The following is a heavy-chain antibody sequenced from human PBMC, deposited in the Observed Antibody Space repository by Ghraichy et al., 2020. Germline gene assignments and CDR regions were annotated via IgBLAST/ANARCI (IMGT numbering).Heavy chain of an antibody. Sequence: ASVKVSCKASGDTFSSNYMHWVRQAPGQGFEWMGWINPNTGATTYAQKFQGRVTMTRDTPISTAYMELSRLTFDDTAVYYCTRGGPDLLLTVLKVWGQGTLVTVSS. J-gene: IGHJ4*02. D-gene: IGHD2-2*01. CDR3: TRGGPDLLLTVLKV. CDR2: INPNTGAT. CDR1: GDTFSSNY. V-gene: IGHV1-2*02.